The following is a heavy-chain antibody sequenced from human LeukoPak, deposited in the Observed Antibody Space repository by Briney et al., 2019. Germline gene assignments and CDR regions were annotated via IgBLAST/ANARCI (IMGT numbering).Heavy chain of an antibody. CDR3: TTVTLRPVGL. CDR1: GFTFSTYG. CDR2: IKSKSDGGTT. V-gene: IGHV3-15*05. J-gene: IGHJ4*02. D-gene: IGHD3-10*01. Sequence: GGSLRLSCAASGFTFSTYGMHWVRQAPGKGLEWVGRIKSKSDGGTTDYAAPVKGRFTISRDDSKNTLFLQVNSLKIEDTAVYYCTTVTLRPVGLWGQGTLVTVSS.